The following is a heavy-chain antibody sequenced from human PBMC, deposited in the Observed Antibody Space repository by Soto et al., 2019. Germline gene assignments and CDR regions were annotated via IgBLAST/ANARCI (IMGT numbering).Heavy chain of an antibody. CDR3: ARGDDSGAFDI. J-gene: IGHJ3*02. V-gene: IGHV3-30-3*01. D-gene: IGHD3-22*01. CDR1: GFTFSSYA. Sequence: GGSLSLSCAASGFTFSSYAMHWVRQAPGKGLEWVAVISYDGSNKYYADSVKGRFTISRDNSKNTLYLQMNSLRAEDTAVYYCARGDDSGAFDIWGQGTMVTVSS. CDR2: ISYDGSNK.